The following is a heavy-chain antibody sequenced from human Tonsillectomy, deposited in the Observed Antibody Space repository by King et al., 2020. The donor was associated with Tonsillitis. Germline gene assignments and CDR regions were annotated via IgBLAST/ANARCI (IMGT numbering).Heavy chain of an antibody. Sequence: VQLVESGGDLVQPGGSLRLSCAASGFTFSTYAMTWVRQAPGKGLEWVSAISGYGDSTYYADSVKGRFIISRDNSKNTLYLQMNSLRPEDTGVYFCAKPVSSSGWYRVDYFDSGGQGTLVIVS. J-gene: IGHJ4*02. D-gene: IGHD6-19*01. CDR3: AKPVSSSGWYRVDYFDS. CDR2: ISGYGDST. V-gene: IGHV3-23*04. CDR1: GFTFSTYA.